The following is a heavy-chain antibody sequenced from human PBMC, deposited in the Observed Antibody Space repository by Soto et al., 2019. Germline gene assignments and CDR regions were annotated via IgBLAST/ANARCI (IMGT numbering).Heavy chain of an antibody. CDR1: GFNFSRSS. CDR3: ARGMKTAVFYGMDV. D-gene: IGHD2-2*01. V-gene: IGHV3-21*01. J-gene: IGHJ6*02. Sequence: EVQVVESGGGLVEPGGSLRLSCAASGFNFSRSSMNWVRQAPGKGLEWVPAISTSSTVIYYEDSVKGRFTVSRDNTKNPMYLQMISLRAEDTAIYYCARGMKTAVFYGMDVWGQGTTVTVSS. CDR2: ISTSSTVI.